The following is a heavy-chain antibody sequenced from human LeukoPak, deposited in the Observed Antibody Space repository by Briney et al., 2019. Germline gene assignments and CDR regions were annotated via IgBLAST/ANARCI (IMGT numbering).Heavy chain of an antibody. V-gene: IGHV4-59*01. D-gene: IGHD5/OR15-5a*01. Sequence: PSETLSLTCTVSGGSISSYYWSWIRQPPGKGLEWIGYIYYSGSTNYNPSLKSRVTISVDTSKNQFSLRLSSVTAADAAVYYCARSTPPRYWYFDLWGRGTLVTVSS. J-gene: IGHJ2*01. CDR3: ARSTPPRYWYFDL. CDR2: IYYSGST. CDR1: GGSISSYY.